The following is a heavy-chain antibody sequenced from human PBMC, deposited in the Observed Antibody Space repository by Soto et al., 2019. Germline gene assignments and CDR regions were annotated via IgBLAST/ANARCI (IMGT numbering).Heavy chain of an antibody. CDR3: ARDLGAVAGKYYYYGMDV. D-gene: IGHD6-19*01. V-gene: IGHV1-2*02. Sequence: GASVKVSCKASGYTFTGYYMHWVRQAPGQGLEWMGWINPNSGGTNYAQKFQGRVTMTRDTSISTAYMELSRLRSDDTAVYYCARDLGAVAGKYYYYGMDVWGQGTTVTVSS. J-gene: IGHJ6*02. CDR1: GYTFTGYY. CDR2: INPNSGGT.